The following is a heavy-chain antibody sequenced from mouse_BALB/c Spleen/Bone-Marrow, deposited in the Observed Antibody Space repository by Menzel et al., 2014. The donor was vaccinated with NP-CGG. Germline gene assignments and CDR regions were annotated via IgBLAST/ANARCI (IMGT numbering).Heavy chain of an antibody. J-gene: IGHJ4*01. Sequence: QVQLQQSGPELVKPGASVRISCKASGYTFTSYYIHWVRQRPGQGLEWIGWIYPGDFNTKFNEEFKGKAALTADKSSSTASMQLSSLTSEDSAVYFCARKSQRAYDSMNYWGQGTSVTVSS. V-gene: IGHV1S56*01. CDR1: GYTFTSYY. CDR3: ARKSQRAYDSMNY. D-gene: IGHD2-4*01. CDR2: IYPGDFNT.